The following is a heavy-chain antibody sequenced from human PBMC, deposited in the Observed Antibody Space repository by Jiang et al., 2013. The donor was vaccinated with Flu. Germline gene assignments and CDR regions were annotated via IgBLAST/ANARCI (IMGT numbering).Heavy chain of an antibody. D-gene: IGHD1-26*01. Sequence: SVTVSCKASGYTSTYYYIHWVRQAPGQGLEWMGWINFDSGGTNYAQKFQGRVTMTRDTSVSTASMELRSLRSDDTALYYCARALQWELEPWGQGTLGHRL. CDR1: GYTSTYYY. CDR2: INFDSGGT. J-gene: IGHJ5*02. V-gene: IGHV1-2*02. CDR3: ARALQWELEP.